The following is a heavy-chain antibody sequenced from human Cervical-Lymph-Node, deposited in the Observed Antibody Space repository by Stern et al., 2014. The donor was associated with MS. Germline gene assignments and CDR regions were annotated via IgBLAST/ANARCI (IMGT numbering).Heavy chain of an antibody. Sequence: VQLVQSGPEVKKPGTSVKVSCKASGFTFTSSAVQWVRQARGQRLEWIGWIVVGSGKTNNAKKFQERVNTTSDMSTSEAYMWLRSLRSEDTAVYYCAAEPGYYDSSGYDAFDIWGQGTMVTVSS. CDR2: IVVGSGKT. CDR3: AAEPGYYDSSGYDAFDI. D-gene: IGHD3-22*01. J-gene: IGHJ3*02. CDR1: GFTFTSSA. V-gene: IGHV1-58*01.